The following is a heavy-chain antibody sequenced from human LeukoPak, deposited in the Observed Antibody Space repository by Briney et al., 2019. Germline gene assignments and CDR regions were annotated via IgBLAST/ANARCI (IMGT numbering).Heavy chain of an antibody. CDR1: GGTFSSYA. V-gene: IGHV1-69*04. CDR3: ARDSDYGDYSDY. Sequence: SVKVSSKASGGTFSSYAISWVRQAPGQGLEWMGRIIPILGIANYAQKFQGRVTITADKSTSTAYMELSSLRSEDTAVYYCARDSDYGDYSDYWGQGTLVTVSS. D-gene: IGHD4-17*01. J-gene: IGHJ4*02. CDR2: IIPILGIA.